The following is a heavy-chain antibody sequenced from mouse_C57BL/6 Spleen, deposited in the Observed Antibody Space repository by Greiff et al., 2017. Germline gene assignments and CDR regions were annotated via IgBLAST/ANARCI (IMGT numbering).Heavy chain of an antibody. D-gene: IGHD2-5*01. V-gene: IGHV10-1*01. Sequence: EVHLVESGGGLVQPKGSLKLSCAASGFSFNTYAMNWVRQAPGKGLEWVARIRSKSNNYATYYADSVKDRFTISRDDSESMLYLQMNNLKTEDTAMYYCVRQYSKGKYFDVWGTGTTVTVSS. CDR3: VRQYSKGKYFDV. J-gene: IGHJ1*03. CDR1: GFSFNTYA. CDR2: IRSKSNNYAT.